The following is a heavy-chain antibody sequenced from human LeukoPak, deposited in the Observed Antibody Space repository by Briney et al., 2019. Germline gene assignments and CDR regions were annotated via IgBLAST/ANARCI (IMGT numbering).Heavy chain of an antibody. CDR2: IKQDGSEE. CDR3: ARDGLGSAFDY. V-gene: IGHV3-7*01. J-gene: IGHJ4*02. Sequence: PGGSLRLSCAASGFTFSSYWMTWVRQAPGKGLEWVANIKQDGSEEYYVGSVKGRFTISRDNAKNSLYLQMNSLRAEDTAVYYCARDGLGSAFDYWGQGTLVTVSS. D-gene: IGHD3/OR15-3a*01. CDR1: GFTFSSYW.